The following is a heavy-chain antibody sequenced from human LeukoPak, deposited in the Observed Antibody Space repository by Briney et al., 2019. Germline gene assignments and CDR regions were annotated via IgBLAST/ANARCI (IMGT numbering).Heavy chain of an antibody. CDR2: VNLQGST. Sequence: SETLSLTCGVSGGSITSTNYWTWVRQPPGKGLEWIGEVNLQGSTNYNPSLMGRVAISVDTSENHISLQLTSVTAADTAVYYCAREGGPYRPLDYSGQGALVAVSS. CDR3: AREGGPYRPLDY. J-gene: IGHJ4*02. V-gene: IGHV4-4*02. CDR1: GGSITSTNY.